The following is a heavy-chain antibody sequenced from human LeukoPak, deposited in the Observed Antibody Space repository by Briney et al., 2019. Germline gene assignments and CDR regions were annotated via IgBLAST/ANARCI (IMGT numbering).Heavy chain of an antibody. J-gene: IGHJ4*02. CDR3: APSPCSGDSCYRFDF. Sequence: SETLSLTCAVSGASISSSYWWSWVRQPPGKGLEWIGEIHHSGSTKYNPSLKSRVTISVDRSKNQFSLKLSSVTAADTAVYYCAPSPCSGDSCYRFDFWGQGTQVTVSS. D-gene: IGHD2-15*01. CDR1: GASISSSYW. CDR2: IHHSGST. V-gene: IGHV4-4*02.